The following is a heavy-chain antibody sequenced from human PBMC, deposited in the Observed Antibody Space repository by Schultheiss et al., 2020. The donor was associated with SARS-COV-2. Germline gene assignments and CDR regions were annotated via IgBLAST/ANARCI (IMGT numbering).Heavy chain of an antibody. Sequence: SETLSLTCTVSGGSISSYYWSWIRQPPGKGLEWIGYIYHSGSTNYNPSLKSRVTISVDTSKNQFSLKLSSVTAADTAVYYCARGRYGGSEGSAFDYWGQGTLVTVSS. CDR3: ARGRYGGSEGSAFDY. D-gene: IGHD3-10*01. V-gene: IGHV4-59*12. J-gene: IGHJ4*02. CDR2: IYHSGST. CDR1: GGSISSYY.